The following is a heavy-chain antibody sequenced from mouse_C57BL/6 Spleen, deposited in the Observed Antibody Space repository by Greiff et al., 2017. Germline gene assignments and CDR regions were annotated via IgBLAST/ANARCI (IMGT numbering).Heavy chain of an antibody. CDR3: AREGNDYDYFDY. J-gene: IGHJ2*01. V-gene: IGHV5-17*01. CDR1: GFTFSDYG. Sequence: EVHLVESGGGLVKPGGSLKLSCAASGFTFSDYGMHWVRQAPEKGLEWVAYISSGSSTIYYADTVKGRFTISRDNAKNTLFLQMTSLRSEDTAMYYCAREGNDYDYFDYWGQGTTLTVSS. CDR2: ISSGSSTI. D-gene: IGHD2-4*01.